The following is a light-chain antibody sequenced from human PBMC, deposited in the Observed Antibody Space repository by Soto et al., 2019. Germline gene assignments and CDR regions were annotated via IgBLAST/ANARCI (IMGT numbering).Light chain of an antibody. CDR1: QSISSY. CDR3: QQHDSYPYT. CDR2: AAS. J-gene: IGKJ2*01. V-gene: IGKV1-39*01. Sequence: DIQMTQSPSSLSASVGDRVPITCRASQSISSYLNWYQQKPGKAPKLLIYAASSLQSGVPSRFSGSGSGTDFTLTISSLQPDDFATYYCQQHDSYPYTFGQGTKVDIK.